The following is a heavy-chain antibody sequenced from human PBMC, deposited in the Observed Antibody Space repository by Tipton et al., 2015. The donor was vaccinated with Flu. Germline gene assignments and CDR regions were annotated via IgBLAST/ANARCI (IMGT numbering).Heavy chain of an antibody. Sequence: SLRPSCAASGFTFSSYWMHWVRQAPGKGLVWVSRINSDGSSTSYADSVKGRFTISRDNAKNTLYLQMNSLRAEDTAVYYCARDGDIVVVPAAIRYYYGMDVWGQGTTVTVSS. V-gene: IGHV3-74*01. D-gene: IGHD2-2*01. CDR1: GFTFSSYW. J-gene: IGHJ6*02. CDR3: ARDGDIVVVPAAIRYYYGMDV. CDR2: INSDGSST.